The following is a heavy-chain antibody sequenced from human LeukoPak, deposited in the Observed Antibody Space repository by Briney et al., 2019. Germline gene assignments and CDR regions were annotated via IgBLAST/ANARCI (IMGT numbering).Heavy chain of an antibody. CDR3: ARGVVVVPAAKIWFDP. Sequence: ASVKVSCKASGYTFTSYDINRVRQATGQGLEWMGWMNPNSGNTGYAQKFQGRVTMTRNTSISTAYMELSSLRSEDTAVYYCARGVVVVPAAKIWFDPWGQGTLVTVSS. CDR1: GYTFTSYD. J-gene: IGHJ5*02. V-gene: IGHV1-8*01. CDR2: MNPNSGNT. D-gene: IGHD2-2*01.